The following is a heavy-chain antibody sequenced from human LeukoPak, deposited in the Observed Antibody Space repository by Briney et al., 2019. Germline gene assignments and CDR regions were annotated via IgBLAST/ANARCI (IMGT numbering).Heavy chain of an antibody. D-gene: IGHD3-3*01. Sequence: SGGSLRLSCEASGFSFSSYATSWVRQVPGKGLEWVSGISGSGGSTYYAGSVKGRFTISRDISKNTLYLQMNSLRAEDTAVYYCARDLYADFWSGSVFDYWGQGTLVTVSS. CDR2: ISGSGGST. CDR1: GFSFSSYA. J-gene: IGHJ4*02. V-gene: IGHV3-23*01. CDR3: ARDLYADFWSGSVFDY.